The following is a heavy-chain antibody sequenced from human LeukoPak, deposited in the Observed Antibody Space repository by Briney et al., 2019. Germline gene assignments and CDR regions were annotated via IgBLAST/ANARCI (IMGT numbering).Heavy chain of an antibody. Sequence: ASVKVSCKASGYTFTSYYMHWVRQAPGQGLERMGIINPSGGSTSYAQKFQGRVTMTRDMSTSTVYMEPSSLRSEDTAVYYCARLDIAAAGTGMDYWGQGTLVTVSS. CDR2: INPSGGST. D-gene: IGHD6-13*01. J-gene: IGHJ4*02. V-gene: IGHV1-46*01. CDR3: ARLDIAAAGTGMDY. CDR1: GYTFTSYY.